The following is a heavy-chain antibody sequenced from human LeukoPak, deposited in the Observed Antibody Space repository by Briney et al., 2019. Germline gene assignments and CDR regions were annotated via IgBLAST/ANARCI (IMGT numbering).Heavy chain of an antibody. J-gene: IGHJ4*02. D-gene: IGHD1-26*01. V-gene: IGHV3-23*01. CDR1: EFTFDNYA. Sequence: GGSLRLSCAASEFTFDNYAMSWVRQAPGKGLEWVSVISGSGYYSYYADSVKGRFTVSRDNSKTTLYLQMNSLRADDTAVYYCAKGGPTGSNYFDFWGQGTLVSVSS. CDR2: ISGSGYYS. CDR3: AKGGPTGSNYFDF.